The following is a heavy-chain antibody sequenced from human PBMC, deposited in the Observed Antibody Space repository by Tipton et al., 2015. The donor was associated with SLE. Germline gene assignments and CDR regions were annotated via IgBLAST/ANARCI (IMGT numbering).Heavy chain of an antibody. CDR3: ARGSCSGGVCYIDY. D-gene: IGHD2-8*02. V-gene: IGHV4-30-2*06. Sequence: TLSLTCTVSGISISSAGYSWSWIRQSPGKGLEWIGYMYNTGSTSYNPSLKSRVTISLDTSKNQFSLKLSSVTAADTAVYYCARGSCSGGVCYIDYWGQGTLVTVSS. J-gene: IGHJ4*02. CDR2: MYNTGST. CDR1: GISISSAGYS.